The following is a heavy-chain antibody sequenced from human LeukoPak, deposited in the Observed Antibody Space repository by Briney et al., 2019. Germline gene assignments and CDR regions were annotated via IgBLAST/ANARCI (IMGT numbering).Heavy chain of an antibody. Sequence: SETLSLTCTVSGGSISSYYWSWIRQPAGKGLEWIGRIYTSGSTNYNPSLKSRVTMSVDASKNQFSLKLSSVTAADTAVYYCASLSLKVGARHFDYWGQGTLVTVSS. CDR1: GGSISSYY. V-gene: IGHV4-4*07. CDR3: ASLSLKVGARHFDY. J-gene: IGHJ4*02. D-gene: IGHD1-26*01. CDR2: IYTSGST.